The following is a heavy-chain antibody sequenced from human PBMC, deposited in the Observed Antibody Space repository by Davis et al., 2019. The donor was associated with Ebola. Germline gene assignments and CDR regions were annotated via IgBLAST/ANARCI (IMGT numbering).Heavy chain of an antibody. Sequence: GGSLRLSCAASGFTFDDYAMHWVRQAPGKGLEWVSGISWNSGSIGYADSVKGRFTISRDNAKNSLYLQMHSLRAEDTALYYCAKDMEDGVGATDFDYWGQGTLVTVSS. CDR2: ISWNSGSI. D-gene: IGHD1-26*01. V-gene: IGHV3-9*01. J-gene: IGHJ4*02. CDR3: AKDMEDGVGATDFDY. CDR1: GFTFDDYA.